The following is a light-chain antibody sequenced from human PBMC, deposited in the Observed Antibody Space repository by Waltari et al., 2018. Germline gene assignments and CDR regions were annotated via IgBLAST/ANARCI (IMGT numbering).Light chain of an antibody. CDR2: KAS. CDR1: QSISSW. J-gene: IGKJ1*01. Sequence: DIQMTQSPSTLSASVGDRVTITCRASQSISSWLAWDQQKPGKAPKLLIYKASSLESGVPSRFSGSGSWTEFTLTISSLQPDDFATYYCQQYNSYSRGTFGQGTKVEIK. CDR3: QQYNSYSRGT. V-gene: IGKV1-5*03.